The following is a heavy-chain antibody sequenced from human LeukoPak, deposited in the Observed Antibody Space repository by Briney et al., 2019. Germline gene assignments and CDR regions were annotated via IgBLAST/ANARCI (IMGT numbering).Heavy chain of an antibody. D-gene: IGHD3-16*01. J-gene: IGHJ4*02. V-gene: IGHV4-30-2*01. CDR3: AREAGGNFDY. CDR1: SGSINTGGFY. Sequence: PSETLSLTCTVSSGSINTGGFYWSWVRQPPGKALEWIGYIYHTGTTYYKSTLKSRITISIDRSENQFSLKLSSVTAADTAVYYCAREAGGNFDYWGQGTLVTVSS. CDR2: IYHTGTT.